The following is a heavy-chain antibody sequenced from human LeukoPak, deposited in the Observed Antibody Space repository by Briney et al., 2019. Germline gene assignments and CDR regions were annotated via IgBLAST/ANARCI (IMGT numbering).Heavy chain of an antibody. CDR3: AKDTYSYDSSGYNDY. V-gene: IGHV3-23*01. Sequence: PGGSLRLSCAASGFTFSNFAMSWVRQAPGKGLEWGSAISGSGGTIYYADSVKGRFTISRDNAKNSLYLQMNRLRAEDTAVYYCAKDTYSYDSSGYNDYWGQGTLVTVSS. CDR1: GFTFSNFA. J-gene: IGHJ4*02. CDR2: ISGSGGTI. D-gene: IGHD3-22*01.